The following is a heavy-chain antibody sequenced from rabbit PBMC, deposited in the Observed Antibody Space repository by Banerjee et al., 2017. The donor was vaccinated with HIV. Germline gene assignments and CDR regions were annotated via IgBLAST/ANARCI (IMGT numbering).Heavy chain of an antibody. J-gene: IGHJ4*01. CDR1: GFSFSSSYW. D-gene: IGHD4-1*01. CDR3: ARDLAGVIGWNFNL. V-gene: IGHV1S45*01. Sequence: QEQLEESGGDLVKPEGSLTLTCTASGFSFSSSYWICWVRQAPGKGLEWIACIDGGGSGSTYYTSWAKGRFTISKTSSTTVTLQMTSLTAADTATYFCARDLAGVIGWNFNLWGQGTLVTVS. CDR2: IDGGGSGST.